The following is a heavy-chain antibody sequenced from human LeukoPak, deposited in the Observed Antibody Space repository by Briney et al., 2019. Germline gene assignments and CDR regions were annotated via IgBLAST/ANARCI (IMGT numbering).Heavy chain of an antibody. CDR3: ASAYTYVRLGDH. Sequence: PGGSLRLSCAVSGLSFSNYWMHWIRQAPGKGLVWVARINLHGTAVDYADSVKGRFTISRDNAKNTLFLQMNSLRAEDTAVYYCASAYTYVRLGDHWGQGTLVTVPS. D-gene: IGHD3-16*01. CDR2: INLHGTAV. J-gene: IGHJ4*02. V-gene: IGHV3-74*01. CDR1: GLSFSNYW.